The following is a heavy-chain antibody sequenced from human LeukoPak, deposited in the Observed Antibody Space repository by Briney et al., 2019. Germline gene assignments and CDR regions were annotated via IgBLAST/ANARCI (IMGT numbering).Heavy chain of an antibody. Sequence: PSETLSLTCTVSGGSFSSYYWSWIRQPPGKGLEWIGYIYYSGSTDYNPSLKSRVTISVETSKNQFSLNLSSVTAADTAVYYCARVHYYDNSGYWFFDYWGQGTLVTVSS. CDR1: GGSFSSYY. CDR3: ARVHYYDNSGYWFFDY. J-gene: IGHJ4*02. CDR2: IYYSGST. D-gene: IGHD3-22*01. V-gene: IGHV4-59*01.